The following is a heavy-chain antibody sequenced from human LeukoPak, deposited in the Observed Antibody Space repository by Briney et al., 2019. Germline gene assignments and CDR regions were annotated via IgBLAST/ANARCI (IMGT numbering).Heavy chain of an antibody. CDR2: INSYNGNT. CDR1: GYTFSNYG. CDR3: ARWGLVAPGTYYYYYMDV. J-gene: IGHJ6*03. V-gene: IGHV1-18*01. Sequence: GASVKVSCKASGYTFSNYGISWVRQAPGQELEWMGWINSYNGNTYYAQKLQGRVTMTTETSTSTAYMELRSLISDDTAMYYCARWGLVAPGTYYYYYMDVWGKGTTVTVS. D-gene: IGHD2-2*01.